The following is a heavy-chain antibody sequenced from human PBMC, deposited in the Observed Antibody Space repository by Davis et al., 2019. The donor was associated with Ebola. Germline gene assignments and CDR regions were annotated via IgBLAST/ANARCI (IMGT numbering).Heavy chain of an antibody. CDR2: IDHSGST. D-gene: IGHD6-13*01. V-gene: IGHV4-34*01. CDR1: GFTFSDYY. J-gene: IGHJ4*02. Sequence: ESLKISCAASGFTFSDYYMSWIRQAPGKGLEWIGEIDHSGSTNYNPSLKSRLTISVDTSKNQFSLKVSSVTAADTAVYYCARGALIAAAGTGKDFDYWGQGTLVTVSS. CDR3: ARGALIAAAGTGKDFDY.